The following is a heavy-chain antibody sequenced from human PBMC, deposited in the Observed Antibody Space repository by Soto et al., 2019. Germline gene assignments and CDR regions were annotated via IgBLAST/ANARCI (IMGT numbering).Heavy chain of an antibody. J-gene: IGHJ5*02. CDR3: ARLGAQEIDP. V-gene: IGHV4-59*08. D-gene: IGHD3-16*01. CDR1: CSSISSYY. CDR2: IYYSGST. Sequence: SETLSLTCTLACSSISSYYWNWIRQPPGKGLEWIGYIYYSGSTYYNPSLNGRVTISVDTSKNQFSLKLSSVTAADTAVYHCARLGAQEIDPWGQGTLVTFS.